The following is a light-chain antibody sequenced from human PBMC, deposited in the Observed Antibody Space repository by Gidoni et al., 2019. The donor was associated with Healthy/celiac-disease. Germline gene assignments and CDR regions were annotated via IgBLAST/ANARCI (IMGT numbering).Light chain of an antibody. V-gene: IGLV2-23*03. CDR3: CSYANSSTFVV. CDR2: EGS. Sequence: QSALTQPASASGFPGQSITISCTGTSSDVGSYNLVSWYQQHPGKAPKLMIYEGSKRPSGVSNRFSGSKSGNTASLTISGIQAEDEADYYCCSYANSSTFVVFGGGTKLTVL. J-gene: IGLJ2*01. CDR1: SSDVGSYNL.